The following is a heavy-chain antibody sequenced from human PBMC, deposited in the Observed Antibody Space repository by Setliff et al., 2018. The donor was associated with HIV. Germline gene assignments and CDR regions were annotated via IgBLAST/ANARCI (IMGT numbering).Heavy chain of an antibody. Sequence: PSKTLSLTCAVYGPSFSGYYWNWIRQFPGKSLEWIGEINHSGTTNYSPSFKSRLNISVDVSKNQFSLRLASLSAADTAAYFCAAKPMIRGRPFAFWGQATLVTVSS. J-gene: IGHJ4*02. D-gene: IGHD3-10*01. CDR1: GPSFSGYY. CDR3: AAKPMIRGRPFAF. V-gene: IGHV4-34*01. CDR2: INHSGTT.